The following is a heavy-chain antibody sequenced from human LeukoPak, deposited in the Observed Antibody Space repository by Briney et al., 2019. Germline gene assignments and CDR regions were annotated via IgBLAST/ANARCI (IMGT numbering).Heavy chain of an antibody. D-gene: IGHD5-24*01. J-gene: IGHJ4*02. V-gene: IGHV3-21*01. Sequence: GRSLRLSCAASGFTFSSYSMDWVRQAPGKGLEWVSSISRSSNYIYYADLVKGRFTISRDNAKNSLYLQINSLRAEDTSVYYCARGENNYGYYYFDYWGQGTLVTVSS. CDR1: GFTFSSYS. CDR2: ISRSSNYI. CDR3: ARGENNYGYYYFDY.